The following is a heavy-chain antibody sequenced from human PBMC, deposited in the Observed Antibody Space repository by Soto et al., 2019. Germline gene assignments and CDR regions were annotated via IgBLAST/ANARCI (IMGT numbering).Heavy chain of an antibody. CDR3: ARGIYFDY. J-gene: IGHJ4*02. V-gene: IGHV4-59*01. Sequence: SETLSLTCTVSGGSISSYYWSWIRQPPGKGLEWIGYIYYSGSTNYNPSLKSRVTISVDTSKNQFSLKLSSVTAADTAVYYCARGIYFDYWGQGTLVTVSS. D-gene: IGHD3-10*01. CDR2: IYYSGST. CDR1: GGSISSYY.